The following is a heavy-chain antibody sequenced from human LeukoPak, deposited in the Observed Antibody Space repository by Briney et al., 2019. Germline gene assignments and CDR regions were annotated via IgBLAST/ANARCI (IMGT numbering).Heavy chain of an antibody. Sequence: ASVKVSCTASGGTFSSYAISWVRQAPGQGLEWMGGIIPIFGTANYAQKFQGRVTITADESTSTAYMELSSLRSEDTAVYYCARDLSAAVVQLWGQGTLVTVSS. CDR1: GGTFSSYA. CDR3: ARDLSAAVVQL. CDR2: IIPIFGTA. J-gene: IGHJ4*02. V-gene: IGHV1-69*13. D-gene: IGHD6-19*01.